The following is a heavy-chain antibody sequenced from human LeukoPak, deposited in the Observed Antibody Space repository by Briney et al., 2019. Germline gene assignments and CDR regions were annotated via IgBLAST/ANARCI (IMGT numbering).Heavy chain of an antibody. Sequence: GGSLRLSCAASGFTFSSYSMNWVRQAPGKGLEWVSSISSSSSYIYYADSVKGRFTISRDNAKNSLYLQMNSLRAEDTALYYCAKDIFPEAGTIDYWGQGTLVTVSS. CDR1: GFTFSSYS. D-gene: IGHD6-19*01. CDR3: AKDIFPEAGTIDY. J-gene: IGHJ4*02. V-gene: IGHV3-21*04. CDR2: ISSSSSYI.